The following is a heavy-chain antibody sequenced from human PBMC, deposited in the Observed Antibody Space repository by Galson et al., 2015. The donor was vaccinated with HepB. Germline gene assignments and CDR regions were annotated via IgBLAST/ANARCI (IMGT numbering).Heavy chain of an antibody. CDR2: IYSGGST. J-gene: IGHJ5*02. CDR3: ASGGYCSSTSCPIRWFDP. D-gene: IGHD2-2*01. CDR1: GFTVSSNY. Sequence: SLRLSCAASGFTVSSNYMSWVRQAPGKGLEWVSVIYSGGSTYYADSVKGRFTISRDNSKNTLYLQMNSLRAEDTAVYYCASGGYCSSTSCPIRWFDPWGQGTLVTVTS. V-gene: IGHV3-66*01.